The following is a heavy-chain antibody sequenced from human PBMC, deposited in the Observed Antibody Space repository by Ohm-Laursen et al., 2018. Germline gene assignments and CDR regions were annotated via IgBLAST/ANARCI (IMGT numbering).Heavy chain of an antibody. D-gene: IGHD2-21*02. CDR1: GFTFSDYY. CDR3: ARDARFLEVVTAIALEP. J-gene: IGHJ5*02. Sequence: SLRLSCSASGFTFSDYYMSWIRQAPGKGLEWVSYISSSGSTIYYADSVKGRFTISRDNAKNSLYLQMNSLRAEDTAVYYCARDARFLEVVTAIALEPWGQGTLVTVSS. V-gene: IGHV3-11*01. CDR2: ISSSGSTI.